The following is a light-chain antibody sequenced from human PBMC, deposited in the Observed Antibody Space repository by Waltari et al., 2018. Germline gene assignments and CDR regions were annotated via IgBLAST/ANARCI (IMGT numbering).Light chain of an antibody. V-gene: IGLV1-44*01. CDR1: NSNVGSNI. J-gene: IGLJ1*01. CDR2: AHS. Sequence: QSVLTQPPSVSGTPGQRVTISCSGSNSNVGSNIVIWYQQLPGTAPRLLIYAHSQRPSGVPDRFSASTSGTSASLTISGLQSEDEADYSCAAWDDSLSAYVFGTGTKVTVL. CDR3: AAWDDSLSAYV.